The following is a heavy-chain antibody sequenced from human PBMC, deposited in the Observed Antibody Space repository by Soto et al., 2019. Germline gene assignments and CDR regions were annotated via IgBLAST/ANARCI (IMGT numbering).Heavy chain of an antibody. Sequence: QVQLVQSGAEVKKPGASVKVSCKASGFTFSDYYIHWLRQAPGQGTEWMGLINPDSGGTRFAQKFQGWVTMTRDTSINTAYMELSRLRFNDTAVYYCARDLTGTGYDAFDIWGQGTMVTVSS. CDR3: ARDLTGTGYDAFDI. D-gene: IGHD1-1*01. J-gene: IGHJ3*02. CDR2: INPDSGGT. V-gene: IGHV1-2*04. CDR1: GFTFSDYY.